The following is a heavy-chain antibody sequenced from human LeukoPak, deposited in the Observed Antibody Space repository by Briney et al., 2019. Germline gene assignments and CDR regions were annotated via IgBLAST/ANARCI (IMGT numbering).Heavy chain of an antibody. Sequence: ASVKVSCKASGYTFTSYGISWVRQARGQGLEWMGWISAYNGNTNYAQKLQGRVTMTTDTSTSTAYMELRSLRSDDTAVYYCARWASIGYYDSSGYYPYYFDYWGQGTLVTVSS. CDR2: ISAYNGNT. CDR1: GYTFTSYG. V-gene: IGHV1-18*01. D-gene: IGHD3-22*01. J-gene: IGHJ4*02. CDR3: ARWASIGYYDSSGYYPYYFDY.